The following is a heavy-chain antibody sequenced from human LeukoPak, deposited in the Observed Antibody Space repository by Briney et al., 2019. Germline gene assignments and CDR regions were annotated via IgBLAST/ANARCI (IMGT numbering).Heavy chain of an antibody. Sequence: GGSLRLSCAASGFTFINAWVTWVRQVPGKGLEWVGRIKSKSDGETTDYAAPVTGRFTILRDESKDMVYLQMDSLRTEDTAVYITAQRNANGYFSFDYWGQGALVAVSS. CDR1: GFTFINAW. CDR2: IKSKSDGETT. J-gene: IGHJ4*02. CDR3: AQRNANGYFSFDY. D-gene: IGHD5-24*01. V-gene: IGHV3-15*01.